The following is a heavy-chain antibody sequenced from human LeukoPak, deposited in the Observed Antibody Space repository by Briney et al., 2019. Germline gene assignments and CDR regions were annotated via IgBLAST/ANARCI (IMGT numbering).Heavy chain of an antibody. Sequence: SETLSLTCTASGFSISNYYWSWIRQPPGKGLEWIGYIYYSGSTNYNPSLKSRVTISFNTSKNQFSLKLNSVTAADTAVYYCARDAPHYYGSGRVALDVWGQGTTVTVSS. D-gene: IGHD3-10*01. J-gene: IGHJ6*02. CDR3: ARDAPHYYGSGRVALDV. CDR2: IYYSGST. V-gene: IGHV4-59*01. CDR1: GFSISNYY.